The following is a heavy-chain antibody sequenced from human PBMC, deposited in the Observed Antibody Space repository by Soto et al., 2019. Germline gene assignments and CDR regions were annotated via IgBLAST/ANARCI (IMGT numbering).Heavy chain of an antibody. CDR2: MNPNSGNT. Sequence: GASVKVSCKASGYTFTDYGLHWLRQAPGQGLEWMGWMNPNSGNTGYAQKFQGRVTMTRNTSISTAYMELSSLRSEDTAVYYCASPARNYDFWSGYSFDIWGQETMVTVSS. CDR1: GYTFTDYG. CDR3: ASPARNYDFWSGYSFDI. J-gene: IGHJ3*02. V-gene: IGHV1-8*02. D-gene: IGHD3-3*01.